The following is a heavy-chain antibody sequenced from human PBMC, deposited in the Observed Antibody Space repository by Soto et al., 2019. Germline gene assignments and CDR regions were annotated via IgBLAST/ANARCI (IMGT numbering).Heavy chain of an antibody. D-gene: IGHD3-3*01. Sequence: EVQLVESGGGLVQPGGSLRLSCAASGFTVSSDYMTWVRQAPGKGLEWVSVISRGGSAYYADSVKGRFTISRDNSKNTLYPQMNSLRAEDTAVYYCARDTFGGAYDFWHGGQGTLVTVSS. CDR1: GFTVSSDY. V-gene: IGHV3-66*01. CDR3: ARDTFGGAYDFWH. J-gene: IGHJ4*02. CDR2: ISRGGSA.